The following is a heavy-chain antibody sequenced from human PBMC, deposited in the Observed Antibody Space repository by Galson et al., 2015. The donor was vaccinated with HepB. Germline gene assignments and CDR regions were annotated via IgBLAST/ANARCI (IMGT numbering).Heavy chain of an antibody. CDR1: GFTVSSNY. D-gene: IGHD6-19*01. CDR2: IYSGGST. Sequence: SLRLSCAASGFTVSSNYMSWVRQAPGKGLEWVSVIYSGGSTYYADSVKGRFTISRDNSKNTLYLQMNSLRAEDTAVYYCARESRSSGWLDYFDYWGQGTLVTVSS. V-gene: IGHV3-66*02. CDR3: ARESRSSGWLDYFDY. J-gene: IGHJ4*02.